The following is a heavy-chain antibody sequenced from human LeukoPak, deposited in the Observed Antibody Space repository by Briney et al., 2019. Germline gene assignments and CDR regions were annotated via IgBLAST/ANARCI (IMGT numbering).Heavy chain of an antibody. CDR2: ISGSSSHI. Sequence: GGSLRLSCEASGFTFSDYYMSWIRQAPGKGLEWISYISGSSSHINYADSVKGRFTISRDNSKNTVYLQMNSLRAEDTAVYYCARDPGGINSYWGQGTLVTVSS. CDR3: ARDPGGINSY. V-gene: IGHV3-11*06. J-gene: IGHJ4*02. D-gene: IGHD1-26*01. CDR1: GFTFSDYY.